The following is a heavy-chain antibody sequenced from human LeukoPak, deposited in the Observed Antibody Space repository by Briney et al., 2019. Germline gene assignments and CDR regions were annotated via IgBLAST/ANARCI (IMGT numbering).Heavy chain of an antibody. CDR2: IYGSDDKT. V-gene: IGHV3-23*01. Sequence: EGSLKLSCVAYGFTFSNYAMSWVRQAPGKGLELVSGIYGSDDKTVYGDAVKGRFTISRDNSKNTLYLQMNSLRADDTAVYYCAKTQGYYDAWGQGTLVTVSS. CDR1: GFTFSNYA. D-gene: IGHD2-15*01. J-gene: IGHJ5*02. CDR3: AKTQGYYDA.